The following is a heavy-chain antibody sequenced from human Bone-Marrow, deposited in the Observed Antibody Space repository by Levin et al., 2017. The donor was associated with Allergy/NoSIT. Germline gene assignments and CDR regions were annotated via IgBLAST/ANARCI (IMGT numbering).Heavy chain of an antibody. V-gene: IGHV4-34*01. CDR3: ARGPMVQGLLPAHYYHMDV. D-gene: IGHD3-10*01. CDR1: GGPFSGYY. CDR2: INDSGIT. J-gene: IGHJ6*03. Sequence: PSETLSLTCAVYGGPFSGYYWSWIRRPPGKGLEWIGEINDSGITNYSPSLKSRVTVSVDTSKKQFSLKLRSVTATDTAVYYCARGPMVQGLLPAHYYHMDVWGNGTTVTVSS.